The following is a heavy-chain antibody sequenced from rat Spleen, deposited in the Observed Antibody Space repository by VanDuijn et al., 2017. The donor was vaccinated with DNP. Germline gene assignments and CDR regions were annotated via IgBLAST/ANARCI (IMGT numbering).Heavy chain of an antibody. J-gene: IGHJ2*01. CDR1: GFTFTNYG. Sequence: EVQLVESGGGLVQPGRSLKLSCTASGFTFTNYGMAWVRQAPTKGLEWVASINTGGGNTYYRDSVKGRFTISRDNAKNTQYLKMDSLRSEDTATYYCATATGTLSWGQGVMVTVSS. CDR2: INTGGGNT. D-gene: IGHD1-7*01. V-gene: IGHV5S13*01. CDR3: ATATGTLS.